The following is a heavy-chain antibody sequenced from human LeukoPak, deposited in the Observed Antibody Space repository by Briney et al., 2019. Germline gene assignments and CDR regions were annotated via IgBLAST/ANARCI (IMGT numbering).Heavy chain of an antibody. Sequence: ASVKVSCKASGYTFTTYDINWVRRASGQGLEWLGYINTNSGNTGYARKFQGRVTITRSTSISTVYMELSSLRSEDTAVYYCARRSGSGRHPSHIWGQGTMLTVSS. CDR3: ARRSGSGRHPSHI. D-gene: IGHD3-10*01. CDR2: INTNSGNT. CDR1: GYTFTTYD. V-gene: IGHV1-8*03. J-gene: IGHJ3*02.